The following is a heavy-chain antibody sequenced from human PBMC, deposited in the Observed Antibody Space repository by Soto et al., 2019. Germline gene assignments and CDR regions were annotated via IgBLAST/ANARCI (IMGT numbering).Heavy chain of an antibody. CDR1: GFTFRDFA. CDR2: ISSDGSNQ. Sequence: QVQLVESGGGVVQPGRSLRLSCEASGFTFRDFAVHWIRQAPGRGLEWVTLISSDGSNQYLADSVKGRFTISRDNSKNTLSLHMNSLTSEDTAVYFCARQAMAAPKYHYRFLDVWGRGTMVTVSS. D-gene: IGHD2-2*01. J-gene: IGHJ6*02. CDR3: ARQAMAAPKYHYRFLDV. V-gene: IGHV3-30*04.